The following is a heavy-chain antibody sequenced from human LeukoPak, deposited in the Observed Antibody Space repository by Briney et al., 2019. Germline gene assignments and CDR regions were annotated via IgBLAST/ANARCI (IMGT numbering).Heavy chain of an antibody. CDR3: AKTSLSDASGHYYYMDV. CDR2: ISGSGGST. J-gene: IGHJ6*03. Sequence: GGSLRLSCAASGFTFSSYAMSWVRQAPGKGLEWVSAISGSGGSTYYADSVKGRFTISRDNSKNTVSLQVNNLRTDDTALYHCAKTSLSDASGHYYYMDVWGKGTTVTVSS. CDR1: GFTFSSYA. V-gene: IGHV3-23*01. D-gene: IGHD3-3*01.